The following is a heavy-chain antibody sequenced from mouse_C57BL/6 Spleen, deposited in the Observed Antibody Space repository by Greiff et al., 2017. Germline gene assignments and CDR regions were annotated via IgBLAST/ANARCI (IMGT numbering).Heavy chain of an antibody. CDR2: IYPGSGST. CDR1: GYTFTSYW. Sequence: QVQLQQPGAELVKPGASVKMSCKASGYTFTSYWITWVKQRPGQGLEWIGDIYPGSGSTNYNEKFKSKATLTVDTSSSTAYMQLSSLTSEDSAVYYCARPLITTVPYAMDYRGQGTSVTVSS. V-gene: IGHV1-55*01. J-gene: IGHJ4*01. D-gene: IGHD1-1*01. CDR3: ARPLITTVPYAMDY.